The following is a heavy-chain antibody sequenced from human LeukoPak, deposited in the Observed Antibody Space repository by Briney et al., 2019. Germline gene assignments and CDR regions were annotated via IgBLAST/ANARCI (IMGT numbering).Heavy chain of an antibody. V-gene: IGHV6-1*01. D-gene: IGHD6-19*01. J-gene: IGHJ4*02. CDR2: TYYRSAWYT. CDR1: GDSVSIDSAT. Sequence: SQTLSLTCDISGDSVSIDSATWNWIRPSPSRGLEWLGRTYYRSAWYTDYAVSVQSRITIKPDTSTNQFSLQLYSLTPEDTAVYYCARGIPVAGFDYWGQGTLVTVSS. CDR3: ARGIPVAGFDY.